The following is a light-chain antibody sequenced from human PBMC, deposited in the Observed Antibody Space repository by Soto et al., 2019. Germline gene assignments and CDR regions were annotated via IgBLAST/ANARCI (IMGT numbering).Light chain of an antibody. CDR3: LHADTYPLT. Sequence: AIQVTQSPSSLSASVGDRVTITCRASQGISNDLGWCQQRPGKAPHLLIYAASYLQSGVPSRFSGSGYGTDFTLTISSLQPEDFATYYCLHADTYPLTFGGGTRVEIK. CDR1: QGISND. CDR2: AAS. J-gene: IGKJ4*02. V-gene: IGKV1-6*01.